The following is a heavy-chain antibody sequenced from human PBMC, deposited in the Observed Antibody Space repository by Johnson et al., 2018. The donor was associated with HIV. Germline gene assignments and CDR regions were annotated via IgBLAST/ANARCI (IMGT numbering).Heavy chain of an antibody. J-gene: IGHJ3*02. Sequence: EVQLVESGGGLVQPGGSLRLSCAASGFTFNNAWMSWVRQAPGKGLEWVGHIKSKTDGGATDYPAPVKDRFTISSDDSKTTLYLQINRLKTDDTGVYYCSREVYQMTAFDIWGQGTVVTVSS. CDR3: SREVYQMTAFDI. V-gene: IGHV3-15*01. CDR1: GFTFNNAW. D-gene: IGHD2-2*01. CDR2: IKSKTDGGAT.